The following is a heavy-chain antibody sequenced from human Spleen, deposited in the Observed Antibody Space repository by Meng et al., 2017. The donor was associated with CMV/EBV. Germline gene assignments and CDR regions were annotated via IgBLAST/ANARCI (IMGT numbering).Heavy chain of an antibody. Sequence: CKASGYTVNRSYMHWVRQATGQGLEWMGLVHPTDGSIDYAQRFRGRVTMTRDTSTSTVYMDLSNLRSEDTAVYYCVREGINLKNFDFWGQGTLVTVSS. CDR3: VREGINLKNFDF. CDR2: VHPTDGSI. J-gene: IGHJ4*02. CDR1: GYTVNRSY. D-gene: IGHD1-1*01. V-gene: IGHV1-46*02.